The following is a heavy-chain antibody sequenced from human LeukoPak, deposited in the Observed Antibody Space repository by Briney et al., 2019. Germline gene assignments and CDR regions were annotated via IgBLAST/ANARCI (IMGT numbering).Heavy chain of an antibody. J-gene: IGHJ5*02. CDR1: GYNFTGYY. CDR2: INPNTGGT. Sequence: GASVKVSCKASGYNFTGYYLHWVRQAPGQGLEWMGWINPNTGGTNYAQKFQGRVTMTRDTSISTAYMELSRLRSDDTAVYYCARLFRSRVFTIFGVRDWFDPWGQGTLVTVSS. V-gene: IGHV1-2*02. CDR3: ARLFRSRVFTIFGVRDWFDP. D-gene: IGHD3-3*01.